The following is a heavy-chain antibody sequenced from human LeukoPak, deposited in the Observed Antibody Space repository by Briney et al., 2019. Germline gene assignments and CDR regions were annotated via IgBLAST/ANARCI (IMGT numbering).Heavy chain of an antibody. CDR2: IYPGDSDT. D-gene: IGHD4-17*01. CDR3: ARSGPPPAATVTSHFDY. Sequence: GESLKISCKGSGYSFTSYWIGWVRQMPGKGLEWMGIIYPGDSDTRYSPSFQGQVTISADKSISTAYLQWSSLKASDTAMYYCARSGPPPAATVTSHFDYWGQGTLVTVSS. CDR1: GYSFTSYW. V-gene: IGHV5-51*01. J-gene: IGHJ4*02.